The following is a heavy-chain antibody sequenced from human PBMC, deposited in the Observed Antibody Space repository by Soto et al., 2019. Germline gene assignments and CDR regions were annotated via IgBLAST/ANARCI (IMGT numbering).Heavy chain of an antibody. J-gene: IGHJ4*02. Sequence: QVQLVQSGAEVKKPGASVKVSCKASGYTFTSYGISWVRQAPGQGLEWMGLISAYNGNTNYAQKLQGRVTMTTDTPTSTAYMELRSLRSDDTAVYYCARDRGIVVVAATSDFDYWGQGTLVTVSS. CDR2: ISAYNGNT. V-gene: IGHV1-18*01. CDR3: ARDRGIVVVAATSDFDY. CDR1: GYTFTSYG. D-gene: IGHD2-15*01.